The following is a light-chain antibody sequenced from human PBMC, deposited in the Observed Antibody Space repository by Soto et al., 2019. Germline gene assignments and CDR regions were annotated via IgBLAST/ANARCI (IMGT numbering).Light chain of an antibody. Sequence: HSALTQPASVSASPGQSITISCTGTSSDVGGYKFVSWYQHHPGKAPKLMIYEVNNRPSGVSNRFSGSKSGNTASLTISGLQPEDEADYYCRSYTSANNRVFGGGTQRTVL. V-gene: IGLV2-14*01. CDR2: EVN. CDR3: RSYTSANNRV. CDR1: SSDVGGYKF. J-gene: IGLJ3*02.